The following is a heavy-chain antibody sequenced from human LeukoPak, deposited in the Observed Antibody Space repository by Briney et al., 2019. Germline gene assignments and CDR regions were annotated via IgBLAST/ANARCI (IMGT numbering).Heavy chain of an antibody. V-gene: IGHV3-15*01. CDR1: GLIYSDAW. CDR3: ARGGDIVVVPAAEDNWFDP. Sequence: GGSLRLSCTVSGLIYSDAWMSWVRQAPGKGLEWVGRIKSKGGGGTTDYAAPVKGRFTISRDDSKNTLYLQMNSLESEDTAVYYCARGGDIVVVPAAEDNWFDPWGQGTLVTVSS. CDR2: IKSKGGGGTT. D-gene: IGHD2-2*01. J-gene: IGHJ5*02.